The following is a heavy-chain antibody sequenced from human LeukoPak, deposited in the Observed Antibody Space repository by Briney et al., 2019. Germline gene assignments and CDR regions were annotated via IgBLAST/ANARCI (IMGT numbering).Heavy chain of an antibody. Sequence: GGSLRLSCAASGFSFGDYAMHWVRQAPGKGLEWVSGICWNSDRIGYADSVKGRLTISRENAKNSLYLQMNSLRPEDTALYYCAKLGLPSSSGWIHYFDYWGQGTLVTVSS. CDR3: AKLGLPSSSGWIHYFDY. D-gene: IGHD6-19*01. J-gene: IGHJ4*02. CDR1: GFSFGDYA. V-gene: IGHV3-9*01. CDR2: ICWNSDRI.